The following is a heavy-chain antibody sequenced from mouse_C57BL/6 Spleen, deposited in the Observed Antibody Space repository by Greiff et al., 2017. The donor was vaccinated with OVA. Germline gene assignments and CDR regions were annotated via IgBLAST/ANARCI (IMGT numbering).Heavy chain of an antibody. D-gene: IGHD2-5*01. V-gene: IGHV14-4*01. CDR2: IDPENGDT. CDR3: TTWSNS. Sequence: VQLQQSGAELVRPGASVKLSCTASGFNIKDDYMHWVKQRPEQGLEWIGWIDPENGDTEYASKFQGKATITADTSSNPSYLQLISLTSEDSAVYYCTTWSNSWGQGTLVTVSA. CDR1: GFNIKDDY. J-gene: IGHJ3*01.